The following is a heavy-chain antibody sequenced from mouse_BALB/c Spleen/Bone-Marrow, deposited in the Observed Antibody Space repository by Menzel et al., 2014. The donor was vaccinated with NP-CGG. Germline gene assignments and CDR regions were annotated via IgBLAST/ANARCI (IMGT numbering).Heavy chain of an antibody. CDR1: GFTFSDYY. Sequence: EVKLVESGGDLVKPGGSLKLSCAASGFTFSDYYMYWVRQTPEKRLEWVATISDGGSYTYYTDSVKGRFTISRDNAKNNLYLHMSSLKSEDTAMYYCARDGDYKYAWFAYWGQGTLVTVSA. CDR3: ARDGDYKYAWFAY. CDR2: ISDGGSYT. J-gene: IGHJ3*01. V-gene: IGHV5-4*02. D-gene: IGHD2-14*01.